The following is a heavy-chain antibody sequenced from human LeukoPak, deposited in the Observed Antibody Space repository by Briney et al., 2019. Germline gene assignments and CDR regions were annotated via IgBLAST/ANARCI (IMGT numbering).Heavy chain of an antibody. CDR3: ARDLLGRVSRNWFDP. CDR2: INPSTGGT. V-gene: IGHV1-2*02. CDR1: GYTFTDYY. D-gene: IGHD7-27*01. Sequence: ASVKVSCKASGYTFTDYYMHWVRQAPGKGPEWMGCINPSTGGTVYAQNFQGRVSMTRDTSISTAYMELSRLRSDDTAVYYCARDLLGRVSRNWFDPWGQGTLVTVSS. J-gene: IGHJ5*02.